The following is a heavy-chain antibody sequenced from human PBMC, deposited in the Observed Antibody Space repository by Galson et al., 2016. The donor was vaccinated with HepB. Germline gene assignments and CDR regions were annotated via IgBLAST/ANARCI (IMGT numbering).Heavy chain of an antibody. Sequence: SLRLSCAASGFPFSSYRMHWVRQAPGKGLAWVSRINSDVRNIGYADSVKGRFTISRDTAKNTLYLEMNSLRPEDTAVYYCAIFGGYSFHDLWCQGTLVTVSS. CDR1: GFPFSSYR. CDR3: AIFGGYSFHDL. V-gene: IGHV3-74*01. D-gene: IGHD2-15*01. J-gene: IGHJ5*02. CDR2: INSDVRNI.